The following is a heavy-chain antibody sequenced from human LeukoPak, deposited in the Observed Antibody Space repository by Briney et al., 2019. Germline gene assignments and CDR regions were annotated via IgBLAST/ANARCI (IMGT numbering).Heavy chain of an antibody. CDR1: GFTFSSYA. D-gene: IGHD3-22*01. Sequence: SGGSLRLSCAASGFTFSSYAMSWVRQAPGKGLEWVSAISGSGGSTYYADSVKGRFTISRDNSKNTLYLQMNSLRAEDTAVYYCAKDLAITMIVVVMEDWGQGTLVTVSS. CDR3: AKDLAITMIVVVMED. CDR2: ISGSGGST. J-gene: IGHJ4*02. V-gene: IGHV3-23*01.